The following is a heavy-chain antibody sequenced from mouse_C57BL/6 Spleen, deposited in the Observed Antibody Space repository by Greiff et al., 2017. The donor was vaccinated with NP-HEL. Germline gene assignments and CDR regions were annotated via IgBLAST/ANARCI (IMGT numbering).Heavy chain of an antibody. V-gene: IGHV1-59*01. Sequence: QVQLQQPGAELVRPGTSVKLSCKASGYTFTSYWMHWVKQRPGQGLEWIGVIDPSDSYTNYNQKFQGKATLTVDTSSSTAYMQLSSLTSEDSAVYYCARSGQGAMDYWGQGTSVTVSS. J-gene: IGHJ4*01. CDR1: GYTFTSYW. D-gene: IGHD3-1*01. CDR2: IDPSDSYT. CDR3: ARSGQGAMDY.